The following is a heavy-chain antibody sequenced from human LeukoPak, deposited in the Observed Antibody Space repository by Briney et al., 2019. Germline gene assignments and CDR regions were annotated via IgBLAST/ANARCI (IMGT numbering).Heavy chain of an antibody. CDR1: GYTFTGYN. J-gene: IGHJ6*03. CDR2: INPNSGGT. CDR3: ARDMSESYSSSRLYYYYMDV. V-gene: IGHV1-2*02. D-gene: IGHD6-6*01. Sequence: ASVKVSCKASGYTFTGYNMHWVRQAPGQGLEWMGWINPNSGGTNYAQKFQGRVTMTRDTSISTAYMELSRLRSDDTAVYYCARDMSESYSSSRLYYYYMDVWGKGTTVTVSS.